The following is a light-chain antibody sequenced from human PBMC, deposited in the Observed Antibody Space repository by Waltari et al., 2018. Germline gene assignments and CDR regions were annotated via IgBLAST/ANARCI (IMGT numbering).Light chain of an antibody. V-gene: IGKV3-11*01. J-gene: IGKJ1*01. CDR3: QQRSNWPPT. Sequence: EIVLTQSPGTLSLSPGERATLSCRASQSVSNMLAWYQQKPGQAPRPLIYDTSKGATGIPARFSGSGSGTDFTLTISSLEPEDFAVYYCQQRSNWPPTFGQGTKVEI. CDR2: DTS. CDR1: QSVSNM.